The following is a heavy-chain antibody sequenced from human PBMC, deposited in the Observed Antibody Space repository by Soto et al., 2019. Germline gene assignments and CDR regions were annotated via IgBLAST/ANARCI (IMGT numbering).Heavy chain of an antibody. D-gene: IGHD1-26*01. Sequence: ASVKVSCKASGYTFLSYGISWVRQAPGQGLEWMGWVSAYSGNTDYAQRLQDRVTLTTDTSTSTAYMELRSLRSDDTAVYYCARNPSGSSFEYWGQGTMVTVSS. J-gene: IGHJ4*02. CDR2: VSAYSGNT. V-gene: IGHV1-18*01. CDR3: ARNPSGSSFEY. CDR1: GYTFLSYG.